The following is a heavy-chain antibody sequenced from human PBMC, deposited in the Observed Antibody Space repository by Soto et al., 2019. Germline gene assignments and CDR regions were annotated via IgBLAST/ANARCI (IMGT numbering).Heavy chain of an antibody. V-gene: IGHV4-30-4*01. Sequence: PSETLSLTCTVSGISISSGDYYWCWFRQPPGKGLEWIGYIYYSGSTYYNPSLKSRVTISVDTSKNQFSLKLSSVTAADTAVYYSARVDSSGYQPFHYWGQGTLVTVPQ. CDR2: IYYSGST. CDR3: ARVDSSGYQPFHY. J-gene: IGHJ4*02. CDR1: GISISSGDYY. D-gene: IGHD3-22*01.